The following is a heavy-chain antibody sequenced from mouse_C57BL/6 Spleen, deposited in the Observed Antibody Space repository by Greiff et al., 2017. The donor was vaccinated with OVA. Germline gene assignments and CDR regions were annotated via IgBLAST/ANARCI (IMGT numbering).Heavy chain of an antibody. D-gene: IGHD4-1*01. Sequence: ESGPGLVKPSQSLSLTCSVTGYSITSGYYWNWIRQFPGNKLEWMGYISYDGSNNYNPSLKNRISITRDTSKNQFFLKLNSVTTEDTATYYCAREGGLTGEFAYWGQGTLVTVSA. CDR2: ISYDGSN. V-gene: IGHV3-6*01. CDR3: AREGGLTGEFAY. CDR1: GYSITSGYY. J-gene: IGHJ3*01.